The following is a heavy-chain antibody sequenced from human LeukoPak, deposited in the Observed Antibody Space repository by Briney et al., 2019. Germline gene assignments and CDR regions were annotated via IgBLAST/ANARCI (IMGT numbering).Heavy chain of an antibody. CDR3: AKVLTPVLRFLEWPEYYFDY. Sequence: GGSLRLSCAASGFTFSSYAMSWVRQAPGKGLEWVSAISGSGGSTYYADSVKGRFTISRDNSKNTLYLQMNSLRAEDTAVYYCAKVLTPVLRFLEWPEYYFDYWGQGTLVTVSS. V-gene: IGHV3-23*01. D-gene: IGHD3-3*01. CDR2: ISGSGGST. J-gene: IGHJ4*02. CDR1: GFTFSSYA.